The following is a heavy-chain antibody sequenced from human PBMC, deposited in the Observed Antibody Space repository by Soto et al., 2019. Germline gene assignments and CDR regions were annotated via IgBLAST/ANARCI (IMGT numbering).Heavy chain of an antibody. D-gene: IGHD3-10*01. CDR1: GFTFDDYA. CDR2: ISWNSGSI. J-gene: IGHJ6*03. V-gene: IGHV3-9*01. CDR3: AKDATYYYGSGSYIYYYYMDV. Sequence: GGSLRLSCAASGFTFDDYAMHWVRQAPGKGLEWVSGISWNSGSIGYADSVKGRFTISRDNAKNSLYLQMNSLRAEDTALYYCAKDATYYYGSGSYIYYYYMDVWGKGTTVTVSS.